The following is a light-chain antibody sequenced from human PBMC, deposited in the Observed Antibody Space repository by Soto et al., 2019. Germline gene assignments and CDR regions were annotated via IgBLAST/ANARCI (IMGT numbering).Light chain of an antibody. CDR1: QDIATY. CDR3: QHYNSYSEA. Sequence: IQITQSPSCLSATVGNRVSMTCEASQDIATYLNWYQQKPGKAPNLLIYDASNLETGVPSRFSGGGSGTEFTLTISSLQPDDFATYYCQHYNSYSEAFGQGTKVDIK. V-gene: IGKV1-33*01. J-gene: IGKJ1*01. CDR2: DAS.